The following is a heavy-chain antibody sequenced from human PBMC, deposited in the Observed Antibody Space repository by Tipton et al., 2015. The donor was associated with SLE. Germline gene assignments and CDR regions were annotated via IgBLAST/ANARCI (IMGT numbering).Heavy chain of an antibody. J-gene: IGHJ4*02. CDR3: ARDLGGSYYPDFDY. D-gene: IGHD1-26*01. Sequence: GSLRLSCAASGFTFSSYSMNWVRQAPGKGLEWVSSISSSSRYIYYADSVKGRFTISRDNAKNSLCLQMNSLRAEDTAVYYCARDLGGSYYPDFDYWGQGTLVTVSS. CDR2: ISSSSRYI. CDR1: GFTFSSYS. V-gene: IGHV3-21*03.